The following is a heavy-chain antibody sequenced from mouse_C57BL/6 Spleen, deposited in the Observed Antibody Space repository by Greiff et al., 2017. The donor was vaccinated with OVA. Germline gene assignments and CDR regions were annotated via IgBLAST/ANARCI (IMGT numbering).Heavy chain of an antibody. Sequence: VQLQQSGTVLARPGASVKMSCKTSGYTFTSYWMHWVKQRPGQGLEWIGAIYPGNSDTSSNQKFKGKAKLTAVTSASTAYMELSSLTNEDSAVDYCTRCITTCFDYWGQGTTLTVSS. CDR3: TRCITTCFDY. CDR1: GYTFTSYW. CDR2: IYPGNSDT. D-gene: IGHD1-1*01. V-gene: IGHV1-5*01. J-gene: IGHJ2*01.